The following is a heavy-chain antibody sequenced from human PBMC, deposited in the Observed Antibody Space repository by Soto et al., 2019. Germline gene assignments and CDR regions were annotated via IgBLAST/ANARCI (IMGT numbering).Heavy chain of an antibody. J-gene: IGHJ3*02. D-gene: IGHD3-22*01. Sequence: GESLKISCTGSGYSFTSYWIGWVRQMPGKGLEWMGIIYPGDSDTRYSPSFQGQVTISADKYISTAYLQWSSLKASDTAMYYCAGSFTYYYDSSRYFDIWGQGTMVTVSS. V-gene: IGHV5-51*01. CDR3: AGSFTYYYDSSRYFDI. CDR1: GYSFTSYW. CDR2: IYPGDSDT.